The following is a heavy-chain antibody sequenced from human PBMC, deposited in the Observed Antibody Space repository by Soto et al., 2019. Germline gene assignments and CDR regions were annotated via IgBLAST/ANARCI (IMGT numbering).Heavy chain of an antibody. V-gene: IGHV4-31*03. CDR2: IFHSGRT. J-gene: IGHJ4*02. D-gene: IGHD1-1*01. CDR1: RGSMTNDYYY. Sequence: SETLSLTCSVSRGSMTNDYYYWGWVRQRPGKGLEWIGHIFHSGRTYYNPSLKSRLSIGVDTSINRFSLNLNSLTAADTAVYYCARWVEVSLDYFDSWGPGISLTVSS. CDR3: ARWVEVSLDYFDS.